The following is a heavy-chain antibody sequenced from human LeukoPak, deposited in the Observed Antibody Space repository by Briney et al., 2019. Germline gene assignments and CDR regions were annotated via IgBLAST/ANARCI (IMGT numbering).Heavy chain of an antibody. J-gene: IGHJ5*02. CDR3: AAHDYDFWSGYPPMKYNWFDP. CDR2: ISSSSSYI. Sequence: PGGSLRLSGAASGFTFSSYSMNWVRQAPGKGLEWVSSISSSSSYIYYADSVKGRFTISRDNAKNSLYLQMNSLRAEDTAVYYCAAHDYDFWSGYPPMKYNWFDPWGQGTLVTVSS. CDR1: GFTFSSYS. V-gene: IGHV3-21*03. D-gene: IGHD3-3*01.